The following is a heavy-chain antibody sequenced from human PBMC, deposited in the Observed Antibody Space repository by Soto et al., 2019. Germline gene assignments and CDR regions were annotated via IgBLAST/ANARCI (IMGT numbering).Heavy chain of an antibody. CDR2: IYYSGST. D-gene: IGHD1-26*01. Sequence: QVQLQESGPGLVKPSQTLSLTCTVSGGSITSGDYYWSWIRQPPGKGLEWIGYIYYSGSTYYNPSLNSRLTISVDTSKDQFSLNLSAVTAADTAVYYCAILVGTTLIFDYWGQGTLVTVSS. CDR3: AILVGTTLIFDY. CDR1: GGSITSGDYY. J-gene: IGHJ4*02. V-gene: IGHV4-30-4*01.